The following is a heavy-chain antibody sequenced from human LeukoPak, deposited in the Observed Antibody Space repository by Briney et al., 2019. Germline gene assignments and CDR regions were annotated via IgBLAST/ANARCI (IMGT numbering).Heavy chain of an antibody. CDR3: ARHGYYDFWSGSRGDWFDP. Sequence: SETLSLTCTVSGGSISSYYWSWIRQPPGKGLGWIGYIYTSGSTNYDPSLKSRVTISVDTSKNQFSLKLSSVPAADTAVYYCARHGYYDFWSGSRGDWFDPWGQGTLVTISS. J-gene: IGHJ5*02. D-gene: IGHD3-3*01. V-gene: IGHV4-4*09. CDR2: IYTSGST. CDR1: GGSISSYY.